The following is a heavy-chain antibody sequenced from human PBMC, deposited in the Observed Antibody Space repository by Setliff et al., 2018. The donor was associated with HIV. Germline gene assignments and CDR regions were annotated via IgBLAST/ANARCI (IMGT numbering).Heavy chain of an antibody. V-gene: IGHV3-53*01. J-gene: IGHJ3*02. CDR2: IYSGGST. D-gene: IGHD6-13*01. CDR3: ARVGYSSSWYWAGAFDI. Sequence: GGSLRLSCAASGFTFSSYAMSWVRQAPGKGLEWVSVIYSGGSTYYADSVKGRFTISRDNSKNTLYLQMNSLRAEDTAVYYCARVGYSSSWYWAGAFDIWGQGTMVTVSS. CDR1: GFTFSSYA.